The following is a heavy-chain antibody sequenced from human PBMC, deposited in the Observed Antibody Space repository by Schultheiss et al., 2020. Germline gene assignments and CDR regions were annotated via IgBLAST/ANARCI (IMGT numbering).Heavy chain of an antibody. J-gene: IGHJ4*02. CDR3: ARYYYDSSGYDY. CDR1: GFSLSTSGMR. CDR2: IDWDDDK. D-gene: IGHD3-22*01. Sequence: SGPTLVKPTQTLTLTCTFSGFSLSTSGMRVSWIRQPPGKALEWLARIDWDDDKFYSTSLKTRLTISKDTSKNQVVLTMTNMDPVDTATYYCARYYYDSSGYDYWGQGTLVTLSS. V-gene: IGHV2-70*04.